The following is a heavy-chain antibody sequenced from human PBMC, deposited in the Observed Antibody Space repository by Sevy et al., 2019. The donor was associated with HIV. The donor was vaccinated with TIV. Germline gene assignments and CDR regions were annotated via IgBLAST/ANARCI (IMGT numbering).Heavy chain of an antibody. D-gene: IGHD2-2*01. V-gene: IGHV1-18*01. CDR2: ISAYNGNT. Sequence: ASVKVSCKASGYTFTSYGISWVRQAPGQGLEWMGWISAYNGNTNYAQKLQGRVTMTTDTSTSTAYMELRSLRSDDTAVYYCARQALPAASVFLYGGHAFDIWGQGTMVTVSS. J-gene: IGHJ3*02. CDR3: ARQALPAASVFLYGGHAFDI. CDR1: GYTFTSYG.